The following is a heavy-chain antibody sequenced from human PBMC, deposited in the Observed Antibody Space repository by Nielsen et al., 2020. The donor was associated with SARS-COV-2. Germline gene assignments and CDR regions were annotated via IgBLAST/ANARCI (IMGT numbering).Heavy chain of an antibody. J-gene: IGHJ4*02. CDR3: ATHFRKGPYFFDY. CDR2: IYYRGST. Sequence: SETLSLTCTVSGGSISSSSYYWGWIRQPPGKGLEWIGSIYYRGSTYYNPSLKSRVTISVDTSKNQFSLKLSSVTAADTAVYYCATHFRKGPYFFDYWGQGTLVTVSS. V-gene: IGHV4-39*01. CDR1: GGSISSSSYY.